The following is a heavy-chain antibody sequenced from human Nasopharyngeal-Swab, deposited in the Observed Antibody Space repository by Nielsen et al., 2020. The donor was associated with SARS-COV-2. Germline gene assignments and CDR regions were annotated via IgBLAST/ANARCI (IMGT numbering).Heavy chain of an antibody. CDR3: ARVGPDIVVVVAAAPDY. D-gene: IGHD2-15*01. J-gene: IGHJ4*02. CDR1: GYTFTSYG. CDR2: ISAYNGNT. Sequence: ASVKVSCKASGYTFTSYGISWVRQAPGQGLKWMGWISAYNGNTNYAQKLQGRVTMTTDTSTSTAYMELRSLRSDDTAVYYCARVGPDIVVVVAAAPDYWGQGTLVTVSS. V-gene: IGHV1-18*01.